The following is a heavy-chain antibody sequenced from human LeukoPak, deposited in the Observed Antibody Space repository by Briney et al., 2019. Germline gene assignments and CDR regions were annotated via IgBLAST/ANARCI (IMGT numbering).Heavy chain of an antibody. CDR3: ARVHYYGSGSYDSGFDP. Sequence: SETLSLTCTVSGGSISSYYWSWIRQPPGKGLEWIGYIYYRGSTNYNPPRKSRVTISVDTSKNQFSLKVTSVTAADTAVYYCARVHYYGSGSYDSGFDPWGQGTLVTVSS. J-gene: IGHJ5*02. CDR2: IYYRGST. V-gene: IGHV4-59*01. D-gene: IGHD3-10*01. CDR1: GGSISSYY.